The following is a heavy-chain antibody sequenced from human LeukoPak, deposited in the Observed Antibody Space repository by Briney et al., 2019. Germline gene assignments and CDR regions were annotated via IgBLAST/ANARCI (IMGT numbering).Heavy chain of an antibody. CDR2: IYSGGST. J-gene: IGHJ4*02. Sequence: GGSLRLSCLTSGFTLSTNAMSWVRQAPGKGLEWVSVIYSGGSTYYADSVKGRFTISRDNSKNTLYLQMNSLRAEDTAVYYCARNGYSSSWYRNWGQGTLVTVSS. CDR1: GFTLSTNA. CDR3: ARNGYSSSWYRN. D-gene: IGHD6-13*01. V-gene: IGHV3-53*01.